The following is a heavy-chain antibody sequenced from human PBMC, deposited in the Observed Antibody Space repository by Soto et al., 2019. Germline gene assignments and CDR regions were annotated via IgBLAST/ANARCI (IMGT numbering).Heavy chain of an antibody. J-gene: IGHJ4*02. CDR1: GYTFTSYG. V-gene: IGHV1-18*01. CDR2: ISAYNGNT. Sequence: QVQLVQSGAEVKKPGASVKVSCKASGYTFTSYGISWVRQAPGQGLEWMGWISAYNGNTKYAQKIQGRVTTTTDTATSAAYMELRILRSDDRAVYYCARYLGGSYYAPVDYWGEGTLVTVSS. CDR3: ARYLGGSYYAPVDY. D-gene: IGHD1-26*01.